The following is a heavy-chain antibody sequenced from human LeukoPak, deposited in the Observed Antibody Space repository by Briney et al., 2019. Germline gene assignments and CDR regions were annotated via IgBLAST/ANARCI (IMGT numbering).Heavy chain of an antibody. CDR1: GFAFSNYW. V-gene: IGHV3-7*01. J-gene: IGHJ4*02. CDR2: IKQDGSEK. CDR3: ASGSSWYYY. D-gene: IGHD6-13*01. Sequence: GGSLRLSCAASGFAFSNYWMSWVRQAPGKGLEWVANIKQDGSEKYYVDSVKGRFTISRDNAKNSRYLQMNSLRAEDTAVYYCASGSSWYYYWGQGTLVTVSS.